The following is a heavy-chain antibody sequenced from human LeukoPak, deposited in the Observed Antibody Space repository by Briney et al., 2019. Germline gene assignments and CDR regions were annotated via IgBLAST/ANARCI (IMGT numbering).Heavy chain of an antibody. Sequence: GGSLRLSCAASGFTFSSYSMNWVRQAPGKGLEWVSYISSSSSTIYYADSVKGRFTISRDNAKNSLYLQMNSLRAEDTAVYYCARDNNCSSTSCYTGDAFDIWGQGTMVTVSS. V-gene: IGHV3-48*04. CDR2: ISSSSSTI. J-gene: IGHJ3*02. D-gene: IGHD2-2*02. CDR1: GFTFSSYS. CDR3: ARDNNCSSTSCYTGDAFDI.